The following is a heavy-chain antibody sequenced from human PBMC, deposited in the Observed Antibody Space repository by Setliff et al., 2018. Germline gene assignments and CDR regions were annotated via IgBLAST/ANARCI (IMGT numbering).Heavy chain of an antibody. CDR2: IIPVLGMT. CDR3: ARGPSPTVTPSRLIYFYHMDV. V-gene: IGHV1-69*10. J-gene: IGHJ6*03. D-gene: IGHD4-17*01. Sequence: SVKVSCKASGDPFNAYGVSWVRQAPGQGLEWMGAIIPVLGMTDYAQKFQGRLTITADQSTTTVYMELSSLRFDDTAPYYCARGPSPTVTPSRLIYFYHMDVWGTGTTVTV. CDR1: GDPFNAYG.